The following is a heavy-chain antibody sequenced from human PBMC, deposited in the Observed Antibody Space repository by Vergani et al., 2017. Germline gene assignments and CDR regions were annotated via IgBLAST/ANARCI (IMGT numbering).Heavy chain of an antibody. CDR1: GGSISSGSYY. CDR3: ARAVGFSPVY. V-gene: IGHV4-61*02. J-gene: IGHJ4*02. CDR2: IYTSGST. D-gene: IGHD4-23*01. Sequence: QVQLQESSPGLVKPSQTLSLTCTVSGGSISSGSYYWSWIRQPAGKGLEWIGRIYTSGSTNYNPSLKSRVTISVDTSKNQFSLKLSSVTAADTAVYYCARAVGFSPVYWGQGTLVTVSS.